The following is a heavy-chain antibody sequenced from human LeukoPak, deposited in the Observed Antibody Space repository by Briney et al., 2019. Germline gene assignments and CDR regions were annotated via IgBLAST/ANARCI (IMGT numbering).Heavy chain of an antibody. V-gene: IGHV4-39*07. Sequence: SETLSLTCTVSGGSISSSSYYWGWIRQPPGKGLEWIGSIYYSGSTNYNPSLTSRVTISVDTSKNQFSLKLSSVTAADTAVYYCARGTIGFVYWGQGTLVIVSS. CDR2: IYYSGST. CDR1: GGSISSSSYY. J-gene: IGHJ4*02. D-gene: IGHD1-1*01. CDR3: ARGTIGFVY.